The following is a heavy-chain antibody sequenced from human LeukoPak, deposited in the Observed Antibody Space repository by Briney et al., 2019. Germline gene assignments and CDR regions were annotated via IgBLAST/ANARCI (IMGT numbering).Heavy chain of an antibody. CDR3: TTDRTVTNYYYYYMDV. CDR1: GFTFSGSA. V-gene: IGHV3-73*01. CDR2: IRSKANSYAT. Sequence: GGSLRLSCAASGFTFSGSAMHWVRQASGKGLEWVGRIRSKANSYATAYAASVKGRFTISRDDSKNTAYLQMNSLKTEDTAVYYCTTDRTVTNYYYYYMDVWGKGTTVTVSS. D-gene: IGHD4-17*01. J-gene: IGHJ6*03.